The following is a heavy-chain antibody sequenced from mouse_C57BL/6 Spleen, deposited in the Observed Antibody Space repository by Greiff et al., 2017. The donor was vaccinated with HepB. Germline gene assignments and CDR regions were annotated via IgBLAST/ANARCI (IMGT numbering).Heavy chain of an antibody. D-gene: IGHD1-1*01. J-gene: IGHJ1*03. Sequence: QVQLKESGAELVKPGASVKISCKASGYAFSSYWMNWVKQRPGKGLEWIGQIYPGDGDTNYNGKFKGKATLTADKSSSTAYMQLSSLTSEDSAVYFCARRHYYGSSYDWYFDVWGTGTTVTVSS. CDR2: IYPGDGDT. CDR3: ARRHYYGSSYDWYFDV. CDR1: GYAFSSYW. V-gene: IGHV1-80*01.